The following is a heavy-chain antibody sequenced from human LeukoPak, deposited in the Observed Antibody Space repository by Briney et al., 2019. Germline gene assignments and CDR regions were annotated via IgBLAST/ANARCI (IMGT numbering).Heavy chain of an antibody. Sequence: GASVKVSCKAPGYMFTSYGISWVRQAPGQGLEWMGWISAYNGNTNYAQKLQGRVTMTTDTSTTTAYMELRSLRSDDTAVYYCARVRRIAAAGAEYFQHWGQGTLVTVSS. J-gene: IGHJ1*01. CDR2: ISAYNGNT. CDR3: ARVRRIAAAGAEYFQH. V-gene: IGHV1-18*01. CDR1: GYMFTSYG. D-gene: IGHD6-13*01.